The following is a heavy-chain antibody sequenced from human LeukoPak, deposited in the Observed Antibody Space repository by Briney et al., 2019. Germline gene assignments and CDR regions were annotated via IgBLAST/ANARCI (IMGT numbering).Heavy chain of an antibody. D-gene: IGHD1-26*01. V-gene: IGHV4-4*07. CDR3: ARLSVGATGDLFDY. J-gene: IGHJ4*02. CDR1: GGSISSYY. CDR2: IYTSGST. Sequence: PSETLSLTCTVSGGSISSYYWSWIRQPAGKGLEWIGRIYTSGSTNYNPSLKSRVTMSVDTSKNQISLKLTSVTAADTAVYYCARLSVGATGDLFDYWGQGTLVTVSS.